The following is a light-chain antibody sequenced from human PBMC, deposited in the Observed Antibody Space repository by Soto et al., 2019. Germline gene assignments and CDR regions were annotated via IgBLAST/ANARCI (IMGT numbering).Light chain of an antibody. CDR1: ESVFGY. CDR3: LHRSNWPLA. V-gene: IGKV3-11*01. CDR2: DAF. Sequence: EIVTTERPATQARTPRGRATHYSMASESVFGYLAWYQQSPAQAPRVLICDAFIRATGIPARFSGSESGTDFTLTISSQDREDFAVYDCLHRSNWPLAFRQGTRLEIK. J-gene: IGKJ5*01.